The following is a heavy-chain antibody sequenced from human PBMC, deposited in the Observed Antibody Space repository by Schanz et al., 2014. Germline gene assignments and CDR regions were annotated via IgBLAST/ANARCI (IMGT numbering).Heavy chain of an antibody. CDR2: VNHGGYT. V-gene: IGHV4-34*01. D-gene: IGHD1-7*01. J-gene: IGHJ4*02. CDR3: ATWSGTRLFHN. Sequence: QVQLQQWGAGLLKPSETLSLTCAFSGGSFSGYWWTWVRQSPGKGLEWIGEVNHGGYTNYNPSLKSRVTVSVEMSKKQSSLRLSSVTAADTAAYYCATWSGTRLFHNWGQGTLVTVSS. CDR1: GGSFSGYW.